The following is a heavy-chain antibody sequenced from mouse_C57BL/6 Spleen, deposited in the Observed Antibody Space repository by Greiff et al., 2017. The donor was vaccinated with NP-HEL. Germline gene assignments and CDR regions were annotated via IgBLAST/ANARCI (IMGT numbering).Heavy chain of an antibody. CDR3: ARGSRFAY. Sequence: EVQRVESGGGLVKPGGSLKLSCAASGFTFSSYAMSWVRQTPEKRLEWVATISDGGSYTYYPDNVKGRFTISRDNAKNNLYLQMSHLKSEDTAMYYCARGSRFAYWGQGTLVTVSA. J-gene: IGHJ3*01. CDR2: ISDGGSYT. CDR1: GFTFSSYA. V-gene: IGHV5-4*01.